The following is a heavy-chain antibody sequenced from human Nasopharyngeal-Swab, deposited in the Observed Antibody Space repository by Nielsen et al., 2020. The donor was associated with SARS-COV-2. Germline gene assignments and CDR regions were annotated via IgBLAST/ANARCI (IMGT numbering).Heavy chain of an antibody. CDR2: IKQDGSDK. CDR3: AREQLVDLDY. J-gene: IGHJ4*02. CDR1: GFTFSSYW. D-gene: IGHD6-13*01. V-gene: IGHV3-7*01. Sequence: GESLKISCAASGFTFSSYWMSWVRQAPGKGLEWVANIKQDGSDKYYVDSVKGRFTISRDNAKNSLYLQMNSLRVEDTAVFYCAREQLVDLDYLGQGTLVTVSS.